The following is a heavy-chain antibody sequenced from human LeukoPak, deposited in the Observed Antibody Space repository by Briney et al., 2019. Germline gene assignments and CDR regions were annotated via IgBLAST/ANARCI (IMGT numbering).Heavy chain of an antibody. J-gene: IGHJ5*02. CDR2: IYYSGST. V-gene: IGHV4-39*07. D-gene: IGHD6-19*01. CDR1: GGSISSSSCY. CDR3: ARDRSVAAEGGWFDP. Sequence: SETLSLTCTVSGGSISSSSCYWGWIRQPPGKGLEWIGSIYYSGSTYYNPSLKSRVTISVDTSKNQFSLKLSSVTAADTAVYYCARDRSVAAEGGWFDPWGQGTLVTVSS.